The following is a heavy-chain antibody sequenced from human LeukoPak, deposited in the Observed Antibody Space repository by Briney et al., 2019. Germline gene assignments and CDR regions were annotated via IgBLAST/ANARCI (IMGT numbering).Heavy chain of an antibody. Sequence: SETLSLTCAVYGGSFSGYYWSWIRQPPGKGLEWIGEINHSGNTNYNPSLKSRGTISVDTSKNQFSLKLSSVTAADTAVYYCASRGGYKFRFTDYYYYYMDVWGNGTTVTVSS. CDR1: GGSFSGYY. V-gene: IGHV4-34*01. CDR2: INHSGNT. D-gene: IGHD5-24*01. CDR3: ASRGGYKFRFTDYYYYYMDV. J-gene: IGHJ6*03.